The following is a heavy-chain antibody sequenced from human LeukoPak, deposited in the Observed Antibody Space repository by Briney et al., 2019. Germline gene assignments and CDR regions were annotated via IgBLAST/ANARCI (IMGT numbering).Heavy chain of an antibody. V-gene: IGHV5-51*01. CDR3: ARQPYSSGWYYFDY. D-gene: IGHD6-19*01. J-gene: IGHJ4*02. CDR2: IYLGDSDT. CDR1: GYSFTSYW. Sequence: GESLKISCKGSGYSFTSYWFGWVRQMPGKGLEWMGIIYLGDSDTRYSTSFQAQVPFPADNSLSTAYLQWSSLKASDTAMYYCARQPYSSGWYYFDYWGQGTLVTVSS.